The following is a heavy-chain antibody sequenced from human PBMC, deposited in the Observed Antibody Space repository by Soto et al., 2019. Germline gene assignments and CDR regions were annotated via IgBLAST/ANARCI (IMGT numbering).Heavy chain of an antibody. D-gene: IGHD6-19*01. J-gene: IGHJ6*02. CDR3: ARGSSGWYDYYYGMDV. CDR2: IYHSGST. V-gene: IGHV4-30-2*01. CDR1: GGSISSGGYS. Sequence: QLQLQESGSGLVKPSQTLSLTCAVSGGSISSGGYSWSWIRQPPGKGLEWIGYIYHSGSTYYNPSLKSRVTISVDRSKNQFSLKLSSVTAADTAVYYCARGSSGWYDYYYGMDVWGQGTTVTVSS.